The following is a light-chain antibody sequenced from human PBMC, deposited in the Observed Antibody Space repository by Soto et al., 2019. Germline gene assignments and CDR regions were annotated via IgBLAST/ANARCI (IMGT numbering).Light chain of an antibody. J-gene: IGKJ5*01. CDR3: QQYNSYSSIT. Sequence: DIQMTQSPSTLSASVGDRVTITCRASQSISSWLAWYQQKPGKAPKLLIYKASSLESGVPSRFSGSGSGTEFTLNISSLQPDDFATYYCQQYNSYSSITFGQGTPLEIK. CDR2: KAS. V-gene: IGKV1-5*03. CDR1: QSISSW.